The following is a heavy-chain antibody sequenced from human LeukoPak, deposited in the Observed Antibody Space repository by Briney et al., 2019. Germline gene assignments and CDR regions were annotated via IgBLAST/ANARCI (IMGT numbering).Heavy chain of an antibody. J-gene: IGHJ4*02. CDR1: GFTFSSFG. CDR3: APRVVVITAPFDY. Sequence: GGSLRLPCAASGFTFSSFGMHWVRQAPGKGLERVAFIRYDGTDKYYADSVKGRFTISRDNSKNTLYLQMNSLRPEDTAVYYCAPRVVVITAPFDYWGQGTLVTVSS. CDR2: IRYDGTDK. D-gene: IGHD2-21*01. V-gene: IGHV3-30*02.